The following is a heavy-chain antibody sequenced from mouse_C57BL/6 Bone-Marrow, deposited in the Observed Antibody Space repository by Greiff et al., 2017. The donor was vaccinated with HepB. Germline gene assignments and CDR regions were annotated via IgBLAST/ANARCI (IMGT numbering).Heavy chain of an antibody. CDR1: GYTFTSYW. V-gene: IGHV1-64*01. CDR2: IHPNSGST. Sequence: QVQLQQPGAELVKPGASVKLSCKASGYTFTSYWMYWVKQRPGQGLEWIGMIHPNSGSTNYNEKFKSKDTLTVDKSSSTAYMQLSSLTSEDSSVYYCANIYYGNVYYYAMDYWGQGTSVTVSS. CDR3: ANIYYGNVYYYAMDY. J-gene: IGHJ4*01. D-gene: IGHD2-1*01.